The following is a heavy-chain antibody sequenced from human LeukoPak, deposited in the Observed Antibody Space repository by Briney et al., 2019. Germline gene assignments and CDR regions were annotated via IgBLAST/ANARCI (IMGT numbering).Heavy chain of an antibody. CDR3: ARGRSNYYGMDV. Sequence: GGSLRLSCAASGFIFSSYAMNWVRQAPGKGLEWVSGISGSGGSTYYADSVKGRFTISRDNSKNTLYLRMNSLRAEDTAVYYCARGRSNYYGMDVWGQGTTVTVSS. CDR1: GFIFSSYA. J-gene: IGHJ6*02. V-gene: IGHV3-23*01. D-gene: IGHD1-26*01. CDR2: ISGSGGST.